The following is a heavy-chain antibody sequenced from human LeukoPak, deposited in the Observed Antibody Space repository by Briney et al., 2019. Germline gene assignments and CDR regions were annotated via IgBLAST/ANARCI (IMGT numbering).Heavy chain of an antibody. V-gene: IGHV3-74*01. CDR2: INSDGSST. Sequence: GGSLRLSCAASGFTFSSYWMHWVRQAPGKGLVWVSRINSDGSSTSYADSVKGRFTISRDNAKNTLYLQMNSLRAEDTAVYYCASTYYYCSGHCMDVWGQGTTVTVSS. CDR3: ASTYYYCSGHCMDV. J-gene: IGHJ6*02. CDR1: GFTFSSYW. D-gene: IGHD3-10*01.